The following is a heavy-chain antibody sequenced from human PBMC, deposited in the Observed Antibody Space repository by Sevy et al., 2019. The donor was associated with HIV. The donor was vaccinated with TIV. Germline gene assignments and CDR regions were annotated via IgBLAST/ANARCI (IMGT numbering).Heavy chain of an antibody. V-gene: IGHV4-31*03. CDR2: IFTSGST. CDR3: AKGRARRNSWFDS. J-gene: IGHJ5*01. CDR1: GGSINNGGYY. Sequence: SETLSLTCTISGGSINNGGYYWTWIRQFPGKGLEWIGYIFTSGSTDSNPSLMSRVDSSLDSSQRHFPLNLRSVTAADAAVYYCAKGRARRNSWFDSWGQGILVTVSS.